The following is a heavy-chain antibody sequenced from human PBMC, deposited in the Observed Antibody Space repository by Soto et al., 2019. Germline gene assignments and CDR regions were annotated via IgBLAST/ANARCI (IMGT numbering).Heavy chain of an antibody. CDR3: ARDRIYGGIDY. CDR1: GGYISSGGYY. J-gene: IGHJ4*02. D-gene: IGHD4-17*01. Sequence: SETLSLSCTVCGGYISSGGYYWSWISQHPGKGLEWIGYIYYSGSTYYNPSLKSRVTISVDTSKNQFSLKLSSVTAADTAVYYCARDRIYGGIDYWGQGTLVTVSS. V-gene: IGHV4-31*03. CDR2: IYYSGST.